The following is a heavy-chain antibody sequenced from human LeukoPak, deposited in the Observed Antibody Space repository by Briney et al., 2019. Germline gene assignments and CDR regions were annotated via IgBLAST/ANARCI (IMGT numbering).Heavy chain of an antibody. CDR2: IWYDGSHK. D-gene: IGHD3-10*01. CDR1: GFTFSSYG. J-gene: IGHJ4*02. V-gene: IGHV3-33*01. Sequence: GGSLRLSCAASGFTFSSYGMHWVRQAPGKGLEWVAVIWYDGSHKYYADFVKGRFTISRDNSKNTLHLQMNSLRAEDTAVYYCARDLLLWFGELSGDSDYWGQGTLVTVSS. CDR3: ARDLLLWFGELSGDSDY.